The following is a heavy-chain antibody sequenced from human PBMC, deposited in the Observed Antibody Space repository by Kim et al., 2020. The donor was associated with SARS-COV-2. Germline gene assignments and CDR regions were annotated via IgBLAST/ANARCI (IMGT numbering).Heavy chain of an antibody. D-gene: IGHD3-3*01. J-gene: IGHJ1*01. V-gene: IGHV3-72*01. CDR1: GFTFSEHY. CDR3: ASSSPVTKRYFQH. Sequence: GGSLRLSCAASGFTFSEHYMDWVRQAPGKGLEWVGRTRNKANSYTTEYAASVKGRFTISRDDSKNSLYLQMNSLKTEDTAVYYCASSSPVTKRYFQHWGQGTLVTVSS. CDR2: TRNKANSYTT.